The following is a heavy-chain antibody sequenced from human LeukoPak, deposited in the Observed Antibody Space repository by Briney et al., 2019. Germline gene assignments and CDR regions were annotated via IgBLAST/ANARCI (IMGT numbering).Heavy chain of an antibody. Sequence: PSETLSLTCAVYGGSFSGYYWSWIRQPPGKGLEWLGEINHSGSTNYNPSLKGRVTISVDTSKNQFSLKLSSVTAADTAVYYCASTYYYDSSGYYYYYWGQGTLVTVSS. V-gene: IGHV4-34*01. J-gene: IGHJ4*02. CDR1: GGSFSGYY. CDR2: INHSGST. D-gene: IGHD3-22*01. CDR3: ASTYYYDSSGYYYYY.